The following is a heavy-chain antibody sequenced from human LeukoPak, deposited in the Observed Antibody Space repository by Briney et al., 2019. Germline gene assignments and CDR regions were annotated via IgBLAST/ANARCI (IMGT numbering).Heavy chain of an antibody. V-gene: IGHV4-59*01. D-gene: IGHD6-19*01. J-gene: IGHJ4*02. CDR3: ARDLKIGYNSGWYSFDY. Sequence: PSETLSLTCTVSGGSISPYYWSWIRQPPGKGLEWIGYIYYSGTTNYNPSLKSRVTLSVDTSKNRFSLKLTSVTAADTAVYYCARDLKIGYNSGWYSFDYWGQGILVTVSS. CDR1: GGSISPYY. CDR2: IYYSGTT.